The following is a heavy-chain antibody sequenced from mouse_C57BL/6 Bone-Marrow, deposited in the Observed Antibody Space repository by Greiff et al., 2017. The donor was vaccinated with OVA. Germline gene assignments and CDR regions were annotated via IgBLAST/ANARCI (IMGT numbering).Heavy chain of an antibody. CDR2: IDPSDSYT. J-gene: IGHJ3*01. V-gene: IGHV1-50*01. Sequence: VKLQQPGAELVKPGASVKLSCKASGYTFTSYWMQWVKQRPGQGLEWIGEIDPSDSYTNYNQKFKGKATLTVDTSSSTAYMQLSSLTSEDSAVYYCARRGINRDRAWFAYWGQETLVTVSA. CDR3: ARRGINRDRAWFAY. CDR1: GYTFTSYW. D-gene: IGHD4-1*02.